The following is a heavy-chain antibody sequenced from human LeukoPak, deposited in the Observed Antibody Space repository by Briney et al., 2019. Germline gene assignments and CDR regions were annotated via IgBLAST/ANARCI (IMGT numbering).Heavy chain of an antibody. CDR1: GGSISSYY. CDR3: ARMVRGVGIDY. CDR2: IYYSGST. Sequence: SETLSLTCTVSGGSISSYYWSRIRQPPGKGLEWIGYIYYSGSTNYNPSLKSRVTISVDTSKNQFSLKLSSVTAADTAVYYCARMVRGVGIDYWGQGTLVTVSS. J-gene: IGHJ4*02. D-gene: IGHD3-10*01. V-gene: IGHV4-59*08.